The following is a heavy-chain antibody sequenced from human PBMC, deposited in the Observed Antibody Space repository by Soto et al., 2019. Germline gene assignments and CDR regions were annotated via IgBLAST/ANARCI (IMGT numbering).Heavy chain of an antibody. V-gene: IGHV3-21*06. CDR3: VTLCDGSGYFGLDV. Sequence: EVQLMEAGGGLVKPGGSLRLSCEASGFTFSLYTMTWVRQAPGKGLEWVSSISSATSDVYYADSVKGRFTIYRDNAKNSVYLQMNSLRAEDTGLYYCVTLCDGSGYFGLDVWGQGTTVTVSS. J-gene: IGHJ6*01. D-gene: IGHD3-22*01. CDR1: GFTFSLYT. CDR2: ISSATSDV.